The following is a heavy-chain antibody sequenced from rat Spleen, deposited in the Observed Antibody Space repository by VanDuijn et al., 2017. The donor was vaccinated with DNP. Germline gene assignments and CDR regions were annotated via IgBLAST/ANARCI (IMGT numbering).Heavy chain of an antibody. D-gene: IGHD1-1*01. V-gene: IGHV5S13*01. CDR2: ISPSGGST. J-gene: IGHJ4*01. CDR3: ARQNYYYSGNTLDA. Sequence: EVQLVESGGGLVQPGRSLKLSCAASGFTFSNYDMAWVRQAPTKGLEWVASISPSGGSTYYRDSVKGRFTISRDKTRNTQHLQMDSLRSEDTATYYCARQNYYYSGNTLDAWGQGISVTVSS. CDR1: GFTFSNYD.